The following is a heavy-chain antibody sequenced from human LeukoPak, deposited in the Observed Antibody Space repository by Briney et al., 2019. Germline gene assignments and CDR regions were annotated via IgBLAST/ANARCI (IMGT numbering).Heavy chain of an antibody. CDR2: MNPNSGNT. CDR1: GYTFTSYD. Sequence: ASVRVSCKASGYTFTSYDINWVRQATGQGLEWMGWMNPNSGNTGYAQKFQGRVTMTRNTSISTAYMELSSLRSEDTAVYYCARTGWGSDAFDIWGQGTMVTVSS. J-gene: IGHJ3*02. D-gene: IGHD7-27*01. CDR3: ARTGWGSDAFDI. V-gene: IGHV1-8*01.